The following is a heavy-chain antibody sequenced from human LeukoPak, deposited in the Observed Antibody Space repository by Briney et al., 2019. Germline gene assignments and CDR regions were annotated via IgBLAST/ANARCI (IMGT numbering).Heavy chain of an antibody. CDR3: AKDHYYYDSSGYPPNWYFDL. CDR2: ISGSGGST. V-gene: IGHV3-23*01. Sequence: GGSLRLSCAASGFTFSSYAMSWVRQAPGKGLEWVSAISGSGGSTDYADSVKGRFTISRDNSKNTLYLQMNSLRAEDTAVYYCAKDHYYYDSSGYPPNWYFDLWGRGTLVTVSS. D-gene: IGHD3-22*01. J-gene: IGHJ2*01. CDR1: GFTFSSYA.